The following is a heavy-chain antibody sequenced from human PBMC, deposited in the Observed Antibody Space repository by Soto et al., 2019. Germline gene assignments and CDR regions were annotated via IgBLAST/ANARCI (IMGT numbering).Heavy chain of an antibody. CDR3: ARPYSSSWYEDAFDI. D-gene: IGHD6-13*01. CDR1: GFTFSSYS. Sequence: LRLSCAASGFTFSSYSMNWVRQAPGKGLEWVSYISSSSTIYYADSVKGRFTISRDNAKNSLYLQMNSLRAEDTAVYYCARPYSSSWYEDAFDIWGQGTMVT. J-gene: IGHJ3*02. CDR2: ISSSSTI. V-gene: IGHV3-48*01.